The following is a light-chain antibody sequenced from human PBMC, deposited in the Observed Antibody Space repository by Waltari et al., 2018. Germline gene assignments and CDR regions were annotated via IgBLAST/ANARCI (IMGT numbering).Light chain of an antibody. CDR3: QSYDTSLSAQKV. CDR2: GNT. CDR1: SSNIGAGFD. V-gene: IGLV1-40*01. J-gene: IGLJ3*02. Sequence: QSVLTQPPSVSGAPGQRVTISCTGSSSNIGAGFDVHWYRLLQGSAPRLLIYGNTSRPSGVPDRFSGSRSGTSASLAITELQAEDEADYYCQSYDTSLSAQKVFGGGTKLTVL.